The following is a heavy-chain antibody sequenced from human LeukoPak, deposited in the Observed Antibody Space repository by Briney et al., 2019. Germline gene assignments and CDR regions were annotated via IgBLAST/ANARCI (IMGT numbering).Heavy chain of an antibody. CDR3: ARRPQGLDWCFDL. CDR1: GFTFSSYE. Sequence: GGSLRLSCAASGFTFSSYEMNWVRQAPGKGLGWVSYISSSGSTIYYAESVQGRFTISRDNAKNSLDLQMHSLRAEDTAVYYCARRPQGLDWCFDLWGRGTLVTVSS. CDR2: ISSSGSTI. V-gene: IGHV3-48*03. J-gene: IGHJ2*01. D-gene: IGHD3/OR15-3a*01.